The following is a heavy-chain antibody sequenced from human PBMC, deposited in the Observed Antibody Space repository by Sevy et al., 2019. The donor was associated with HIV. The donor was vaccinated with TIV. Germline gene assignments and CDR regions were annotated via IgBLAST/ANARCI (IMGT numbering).Heavy chain of an antibody. CDR2: ISTLNVNT. J-gene: IGHJ4*02. CDR1: GYSFTSYG. V-gene: IGHV1-18*01. CDR3: ARDDCSSLSCHGSLLY. D-gene: IGHD2-2*01. Sequence: ASVKVSCKASGYSFTSYGISWVRQAPGQGLEWMGWISTLNVNTNNAQKFQGRVTMTTDTSTSTAYMERRSLRSDDTAVYYCARDDCSSLSCHGSLLYWGQGTLVTVSS.